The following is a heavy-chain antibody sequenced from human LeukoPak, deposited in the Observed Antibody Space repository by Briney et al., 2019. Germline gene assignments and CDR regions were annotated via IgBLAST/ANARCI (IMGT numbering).Heavy chain of an antibody. Sequence: GGSLRLSCAASGFTFSSYAMSWVRQAPGKGLEWVSYISSRSSTIYYADSVKGRFTISRDNAKNSLYLQMNSLRAEDTAVYYCARALGYCSSASCYYFDNWGQGTLVTVSS. J-gene: IGHJ4*02. CDR2: ISSRSSTI. CDR3: ARALGYCSSASCYYFDN. V-gene: IGHV3-48*01. D-gene: IGHD2-2*01. CDR1: GFTFSSYA.